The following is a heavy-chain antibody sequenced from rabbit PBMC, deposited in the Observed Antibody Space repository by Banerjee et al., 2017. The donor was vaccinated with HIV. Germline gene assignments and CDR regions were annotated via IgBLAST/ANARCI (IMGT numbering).Heavy chain of an antibody. CDR1: GFSFSGAW. CDR2: INTVSGSA. CDR3: ARDLAAVTGWNFGL. D-gene: IGHD7-1*01. V-gene: IGHV1S45*01. J-gene: IGHJ6*01. Sequence: QEQLVESGGGLVQPEGSLTLTCTVSGFSFSGAWMSWVRQAPGKGLEWIGYINTVSGSAYYASWAKGRFTISKTSSTTVTLQMTSLTAADTATYFCARDLAAVTGWNFGLWGPGTLVTVS.